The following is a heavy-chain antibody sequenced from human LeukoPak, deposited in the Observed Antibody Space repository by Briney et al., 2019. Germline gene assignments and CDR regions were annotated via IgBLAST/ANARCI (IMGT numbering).Heavy chain of an antibody. CDR3: AKDPLVSSQEYFDY. CDR1: GFTFTSYA. Sequence: GGSLRPSCAASGFTFTSYAMSWVRQAPGKRLEWVSAISGSGGSTYYAESVKGRFTISRDNSKNTLYLQMNSLRAEDTAVYYCAKDPLVSSQEYFDYWGQGTLVTVSS. D-gene: IGHD2-2*01. J-gene: IGHJ4*02. V-gene: IGHV3-23*01. CDR2: ISGSGGST.